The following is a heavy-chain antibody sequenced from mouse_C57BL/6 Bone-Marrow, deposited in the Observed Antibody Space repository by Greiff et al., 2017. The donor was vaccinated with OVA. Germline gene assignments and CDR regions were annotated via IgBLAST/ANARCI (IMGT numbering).Heavy chain of an antibody. J-gene: IGHJ4*01. V-gene: IGHV5-6*03. CDR3: ARFYGNFAMDY. CDR2: ISSGGSYT. D-gene: IGHD2-1*01. CDR1: GFTFSSYG. Sequence: EVKLVESGGGLVKPGGSLKLSCAASGFTFSSYGMSWVRQTPDKRLEWVATISSGGSYTYYPDSVKGRFTISRDNAKNTLYLQMSSLKSEDTAMYYCARFYGNFAMDYWGQGTSVTVSS.